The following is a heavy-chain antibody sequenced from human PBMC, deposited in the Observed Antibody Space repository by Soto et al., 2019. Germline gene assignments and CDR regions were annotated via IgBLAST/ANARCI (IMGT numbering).Heavy chain of an antibody. V-gene: IGHV4-59*01. Sequence: SETLSLTCTVSGGSISSYYWSWIRQPPGKGLEWIGYIYYSGSTNYNPSLKSRVTISVDTSKNQFSLKLSSVTAADTAVYYCARGGGYCSGGSCYGWFDPWAQGTLVTVSS. CDR3: ARGGGYCSGGSCYGWFDP. J-gene: IGHJ5*02. CDR2: IYYSGST. D-gene: IGHD2-15*01. CDR1: GGSISSYY.